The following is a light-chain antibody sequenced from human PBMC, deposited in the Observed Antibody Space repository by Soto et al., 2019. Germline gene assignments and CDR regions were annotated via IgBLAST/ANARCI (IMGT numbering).Light chain of an antibody. CDR3: QQSYSNPT. J-gene: IGKJ1*01. Sequence: DIQMTQSPSSLSASVGDRVTITCRARQSVINYLHWYQQKPGKAPNLLIYDISTLQSGVPSRFSGSGSGTDFTLTISSLQHEDFATEYCQQSYSNPTFGQGTKVDIK. CDR1: QSVINY. CDR2: DIS. V-gene: IGKV1-39*01.